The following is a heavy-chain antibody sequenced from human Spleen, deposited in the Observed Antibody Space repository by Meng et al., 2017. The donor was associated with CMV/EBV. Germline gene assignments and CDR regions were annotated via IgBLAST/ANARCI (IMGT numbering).Heavy chain of an antibody. CDR3: ARGGHIVVATPAGEEAGYFDY. V-gene: IGHV1-18*01. Sequence: QVQLVQSGDEVRKPGASVKVSCKASGYTFTSYGICWVRQAPGQGLEWMGWISAYNGNTNYAQKLQGRVTMTTDTSTSTAYMELRSLRSDDTAVYYCARGGHIVVATPAGEEAGYFDYWGQGTLVTVSS. CDR2: ISAYNGNT. CDR1: GYTFTSYG. D-gene: IGHD2-21*02. J-gene: IGHJ4*02.